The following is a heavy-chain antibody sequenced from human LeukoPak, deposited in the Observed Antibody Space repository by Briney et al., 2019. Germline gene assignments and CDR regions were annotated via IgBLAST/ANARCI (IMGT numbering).Heavy chain of an antibody. J-gene: IGHJ4*02. CDR3: ASLMVRGVIILDY. Sequence: GGSLRLSCTASGFTFSTYGMNWVRQAPGKGLEWVSYISSSGSTIYYADSVKGRFTISRDNAKNSLYLQMNSLRAEDTAVYYCASLMVRGVIILDYWGQGTLVTVSS. D-gene: IGHD3-10*01. CDR2: ISSSGSTI. V-gene: IGHV3-48*04. CDR1: GFTFSTYG.